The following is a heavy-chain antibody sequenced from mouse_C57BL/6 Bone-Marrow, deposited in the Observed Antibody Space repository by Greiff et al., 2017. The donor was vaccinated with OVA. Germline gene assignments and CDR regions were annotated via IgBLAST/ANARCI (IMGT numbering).Heavy chain of an antibody. D-gene: IGHD1-1*01. V-gene: IGHV14-2*01. CDR1: GFNIKDYY. J-gene: IGHJ1*03. CDR3: ARRYFGNWYFGV. CDR2: IDPEDGET. Sequence: EVQLQQSGAELVKPGASVKLSCTASGFNIKDYYMHWVKQRTEQGLEWIGRIDPEDGETKYAPRFQGKATITADTSSNTAYLQLSSLTSEGTAVDYCARRYFGNWYFGVWGTRTTVTVSS.